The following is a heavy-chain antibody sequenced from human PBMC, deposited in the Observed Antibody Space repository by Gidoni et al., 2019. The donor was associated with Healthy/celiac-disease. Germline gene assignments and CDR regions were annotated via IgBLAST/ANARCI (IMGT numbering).Heavy chain of an antibody. J-gene: IGHJ5*02. CDR3: ARGVDYYDSSGYHNWFDP. D-gene: IGHD3-22*01. CDR1: GGSISSGGYY. CDR2: IYYSGST. V-gene: IGHV4-31*03. Sequence: QVQLQESGPGLVKPSQTLSLTCTVSGGSISSGGYYWSWIRQHPGKGLEWIGYIYYSGSTYYNPSLKSRVKISVDTSKNQFSLKLSSVTAADTAVYYCARGVDYYDSSGYHNWFDPWGQGTLVTVSS.